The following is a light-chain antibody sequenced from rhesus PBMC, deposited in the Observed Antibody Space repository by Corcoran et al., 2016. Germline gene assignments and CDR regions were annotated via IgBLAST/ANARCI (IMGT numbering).Light chain of an antibody. CDR3: QQGNSNPPT. V-gene: IGKV1-32*02. J-gene: IGKJ1*01. Sequence: DIQMSQSPSSLSASVGDRVTITCRASQGISTYLNWYQKKPGKAPKLLIYFANTLASGVPSRFSGSGAGTDFTLTLSSLQPEDCATYYCQQGNSNPPTFGQGTKVEIE. CDR2: FAN. CDR1: QGISTY.